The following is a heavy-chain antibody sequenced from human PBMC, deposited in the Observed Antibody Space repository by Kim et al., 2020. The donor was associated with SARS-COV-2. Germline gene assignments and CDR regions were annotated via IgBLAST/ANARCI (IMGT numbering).Heavy chain of an antibody. D-gene: IGHD2-2*01. CDR3: ARALYSSTADAFDI. J-gene: IGHJ3*02. Sequence: GGSLRLSCVASGFIFSNHGMHWVRQAPGKGLEWVAVILDGDKSAYYADSVRGRFTISRDNSKDTVYLQMNSLRAEDTAAYYCARALYSSTADAFDIWGQG. CDR2: ILDGDKSA. CDR1: GFIFSNHG. V-gene: IGHV3-33*01.